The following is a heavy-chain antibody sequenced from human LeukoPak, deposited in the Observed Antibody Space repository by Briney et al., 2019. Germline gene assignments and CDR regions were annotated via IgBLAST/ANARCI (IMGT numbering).Heavy chain of an antibody. V-gene: IGHV1-46*01. CDR3: ARDLGSDILTGYKKYYFEY. Sequence: ASVKVSCKASGYTFTSYYVHWVRQAPGQGLEWMGIINPSGGYTGYAQKFQGRVTMTRDTSTSTVYMELSSLRSEDTAVYYCARDLGSDILTGYKKYYFEYWGQGTRVTVFS. D-gene: IGHD3-9*01. CDR1: GYTFTSYY. J-gene: IGHJ4*02. CDR2: INPSGGYT.